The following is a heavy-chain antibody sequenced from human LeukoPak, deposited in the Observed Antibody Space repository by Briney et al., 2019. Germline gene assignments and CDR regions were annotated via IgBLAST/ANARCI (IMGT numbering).Heavy chain of an antibody. CDR3: ARSGGFIAAAAPFDP. CDR1: VGTFSSYA. CDR2: IIPILGIT. V-gene: IGHV1-69*04. J-gene: IGHJ5*02. D-gene: IGHD6-13*01. Sequence: SVKVSCKASVGTFSSYAISWVRQAPAQGLEWMGSIIPILGITNYAQKFQGRVTITADKSTSTAYRELSSLRSEDTAVYYCARSGGFIAAAAPFDPWGQGTLVTVSS.